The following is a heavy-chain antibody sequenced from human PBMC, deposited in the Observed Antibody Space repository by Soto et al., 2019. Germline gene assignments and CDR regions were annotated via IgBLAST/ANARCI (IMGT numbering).Heavy chain of an antibody. CDR1: GYTFTSYA. D-gene: IGHD3-3*01. CDR3: ARVRITIFGVVIHDAFDI. CDR2: INAGNGNT. Sequence: QVPLVQSGAEVKKPGASVKVSCKASGYTFTSYAMHWVRQAPGPRLEWMGWINAGNGNTKYSQKFQGRVTITRDTSASTAYMELSSLRSEDTAVYYCARVRITIFGVVIHDAFDIWGQGTMVTVSS. V-gene: IGHV1-3*01. J-gene: IGHJ3*02.